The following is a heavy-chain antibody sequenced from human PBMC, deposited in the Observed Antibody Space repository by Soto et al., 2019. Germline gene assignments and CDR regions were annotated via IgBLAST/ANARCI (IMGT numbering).Heavy chain of an antibody. D-gene: IGHD2-8*01. V-gene: IGHV3-21*01. CDR1: TFTINTYS. CDR3: ARSQRNGAMDV. J-gene: IGHJ6*02. CDR2: ITSGSSFI. Sequence: GGSLRLSCVASTFTINTYSLNWVRQAPGKGLEWVSSITSGSSFIDYADSVKGRFTISRDDTKNSLFLQMSSLRADDTAVYYCARSQRNGAMDVWGQGTTVTVSS.